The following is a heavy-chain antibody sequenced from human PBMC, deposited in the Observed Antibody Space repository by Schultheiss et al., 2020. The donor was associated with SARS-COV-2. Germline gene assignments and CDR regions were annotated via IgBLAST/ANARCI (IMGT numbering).Heavy chain of an antibody. V-gene: IGHV3-48*02. CDR1: GFTFSSYA. J-gene: IGHJ4*02. CDR3: ARDKASGSSWYADYFDY. CDR2: ISRSGSII. D-gene: IGHD6-13*01. Sequence: GGSLRLSCAASGFTFSSYAMHWVRQAPGKGLEWVSSISRSGSIIYYADSVQGRFIISRDTSKSTLYLQIYSLRQEDTAVYYCARDKASGSSWYADYFDYWGRGTLVTVSS.